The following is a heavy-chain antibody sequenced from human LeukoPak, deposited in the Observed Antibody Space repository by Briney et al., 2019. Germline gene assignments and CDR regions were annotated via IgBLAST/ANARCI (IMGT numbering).Heavy chain of an antibody. D-gene: IGHD3-10*01. CDR2: ISSSSSYI. V-gene: IGHV3-21*01. CDR3: ARDDRSGSHDY. CDR1: GVTFRSYS. J-gene: IGHJ4*02. Sequence: PGGSLRLSCAASGVTFRSYSMNWVRQAPGKGLEWVSSISSSSSYIYYADSVKGRFTISRDNAKNSLYLQMNSLRAEDTAVYYCARDDRSGSHDYWGQGTLVTVSS.